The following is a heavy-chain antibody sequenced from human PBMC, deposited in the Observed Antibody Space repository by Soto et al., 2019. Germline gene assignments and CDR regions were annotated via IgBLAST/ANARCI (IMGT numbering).Heavy chain of an antibody. D-gene: IGHD2-15*01. V-gene: IGHV1-69*12. CDR1: GGTFSSYA. CDR2: IIPIFGTA. J-gene: IGHJ6*02. Sequence: QVQLVQSGAEVKKPGSSVKVSCKASGGTFSSYAISWVRQAPGQGLEWMGGIIPIFGTANYAQKFQGRVTITADESTSTAYMELSSLRSEDTAVYYCARDWGDIVVVVAATSTYYCMDVWGQGTTVTVSS. CDR3: ARDWGDIVVVVAATSTYYCMDV.